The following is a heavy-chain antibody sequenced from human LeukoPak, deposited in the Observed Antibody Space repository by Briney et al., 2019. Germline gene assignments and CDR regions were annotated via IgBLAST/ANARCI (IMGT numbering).Heavy chain of an antibody. CDR3: AKGGSPSCYSSSGY. J-gene: IGHJ4*02. CDR2: ISFDATNK. CDR1: GFTFSSYG. D-gene: IGHD2-2*01. V-gene: IGHV3-30*18. Sequence: GGSLRLSCAASGFTFSSYGMHWVRQAPGKGLEWVAVISFDATNKYYADSVKGRFTISRDNSKNTLYLQMNSLRGEDTAVYYYAKGGSPSCYSSSGYWGQGTLVTVSS.